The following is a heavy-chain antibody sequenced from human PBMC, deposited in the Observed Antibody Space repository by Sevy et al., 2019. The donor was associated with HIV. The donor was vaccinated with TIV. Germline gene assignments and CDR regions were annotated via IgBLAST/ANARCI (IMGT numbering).Heavy chain of an antibody. D-gene: IGHD3-16*01. CDR1: GFTFSANW. CDR3: AHETFGRFES. CDR2: IKAGGSDK. Sequence: GGSLRLSCAASGFTFSANWMNWVRQAPGKGLEWVANIKAGGSDKHYVDSVEGRFTISRDNAKNLLFLQMNSLRVEDTAVYYCAHETFGRFESWGQEPWSPSPQ. V-gene: IGHV3-7*01. J-gene: IGHJ4*02.